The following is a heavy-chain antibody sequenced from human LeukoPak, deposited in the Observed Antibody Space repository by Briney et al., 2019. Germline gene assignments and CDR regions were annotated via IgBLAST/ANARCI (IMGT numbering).Heavy chain of an antibody. CDR1: GYTITGYY. Sequence: ASVKVSCKACGYTITGYYRHWVRQAPGQGLEWMGWINPNSGGTNYAQKFQGRVTMTRDTSISTAYMELSRLRSDDTAVYYCARDVITMVRGVQSYYYMDVWGKGTTVTVSS. CDR2: INPNSGGT. CDR3: ARDVITMVRGVQSYYYMDV. V-gene: IGHV1-2*02. D-gene: IGHD3-10*01. J-gene: IGHJ6*03.